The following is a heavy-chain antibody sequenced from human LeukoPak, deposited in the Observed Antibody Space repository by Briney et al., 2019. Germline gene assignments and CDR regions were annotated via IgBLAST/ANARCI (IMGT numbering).Heavy chain of an antibody. Sequence: SETLSLTCTVSGGSISSYYWNWIRQPPGKGLEWIGYIYYSGSTNYNPSLKSRVTISVDTSKNQFSLKLSSVTAADTAVYYCARGHEEQWLQFHDAHFDYWGQGTLVTVSS. CDR3: ARGHEEQWLQFHDAHFDY. V-gene: IGHV4-59*01. D-gene: IGHD6-19*01. J-gene: IGHJ4*02. CDR2: IYYSGST. CDR1: GGSISSYY.